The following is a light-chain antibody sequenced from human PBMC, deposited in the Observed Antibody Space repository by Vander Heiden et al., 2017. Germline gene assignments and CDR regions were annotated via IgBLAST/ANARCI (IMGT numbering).Light chain of an antibody. Sequence: DIQMTQSPSSLSASVGDRVTITCRASQSISNYLNWYQQTPGKAPKLLIYGATTLQTGVPSTFSGGGSGTDFTLTISSLQPEDFAAYYCQQSYTSPYTFGQGTKLAIK. CDR1: QSISNY. CDR2: GAT. CDR3: QQSYTSPYT. V-gene: IGKV1-39*01. J-gene: IGKJ2*01.